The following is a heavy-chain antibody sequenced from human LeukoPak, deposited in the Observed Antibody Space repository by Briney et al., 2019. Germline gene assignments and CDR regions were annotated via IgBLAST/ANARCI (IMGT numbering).Heavy chain of an antibody. CDR1: GFTFTNYG. D-gene: IGHD3-10*01. V-gene: IGHV3-15*01. CDR3: TTDYGSGSYRYFNY. CDR2: IKTKTDGGTT. Sequence: GRSLRLSCAASGFTFTNYGMSWVRQAPGKGLEWVGRIKTKTDGGTTDYAAPVKGRFTISRDDSKNTLYLQMNSLKTEDTAVYYCTTDYGSGSYRYFNYWGQGTLVTVSS. J-gene: IGHJ4*02.